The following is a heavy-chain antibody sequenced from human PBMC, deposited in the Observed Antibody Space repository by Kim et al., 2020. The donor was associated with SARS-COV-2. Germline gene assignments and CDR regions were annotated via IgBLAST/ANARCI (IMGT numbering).Heavy chain of an antibody. J-gene: IGHJ3*02. CDR2: ISAYNGNT. CDR3: ARDDYGDYAGVLGRDRAFDI. CDR1: GYTFTSYG. V-gene: IGHV1-18*04. Sequence: ASVKVSCKASGYTFTSYGISWVRQAPGQGLEWMGWISAYNGNTNYAQKLQGRVTMTTDTSTSTAYMELRSLRSDDTAVYYCARDDYGDYAGVLGRDRAFDIWGQGTMVTVSS. D-gene: IGHD4-17*01.